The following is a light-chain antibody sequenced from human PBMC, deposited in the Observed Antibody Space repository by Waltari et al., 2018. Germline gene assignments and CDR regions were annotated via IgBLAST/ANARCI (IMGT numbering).Light chain of an antibody. J-gene: IGKJ4*01. CDR3: QQYDGIVVT. V-gene: IGKV3-20*01. Sequence: EIVLTQSPGTLSLSPGDRATLSSRASQTVSTIALSWYQQKPGQAPRVLIYSTYNRATGIPDRFSGSGSGTDFTLTINRLAPEDFAMYYCQQYDGIVVTFGGGTKVEI. CDR2: STY. CDR1: QTVSTIA.